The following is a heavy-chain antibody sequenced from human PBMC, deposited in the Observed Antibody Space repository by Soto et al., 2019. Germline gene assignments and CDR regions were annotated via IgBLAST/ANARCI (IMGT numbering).Heavy chain of an antibody. CDR2: IYPGDSDT. J-gene: IGHJ3*02. V-gene: IGHV5-51*01. Sequence: GESLKISCKGSGYSFTSYWIGWVRQMPGKGLEWMGIIYPGDSDTRYSPSFQGQVTISADKSISTAYLQWSSLKASDTAMYYCARFIPYYNILVSGVDDAFDIWGQGTMVTVSS. D-gene: IGHD3-9*01. CDR3: ARFIPYYNILVSGVDDAFDI. CDR1: GYSFTSYW.